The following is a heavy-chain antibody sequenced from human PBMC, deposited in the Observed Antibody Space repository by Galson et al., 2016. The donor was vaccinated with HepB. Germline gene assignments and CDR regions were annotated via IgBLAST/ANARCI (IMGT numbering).Heavy chain of an antibody. CDR2: IWYDGSNK. J-gene: IGHJ3*01. V-gene: IGHV3-33*01. D-gene: IGHD4-17*01. Sequence: SLRLSCAASGFTFSSYAMHWVRQAPGKGLEWVAVIWYDGSNKYYADSVKGRFTISRDNSKNTVYLQMNSLRAEDTAVYYCARDPPTVTTSPPDYWGQGTMVTVSS. CDR1: GFTFSSYA. CDR3: ARDPPTVTTSPPDY.